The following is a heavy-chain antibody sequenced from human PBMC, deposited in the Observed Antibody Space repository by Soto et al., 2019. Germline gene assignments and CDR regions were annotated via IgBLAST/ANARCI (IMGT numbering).Heavy chain of an antibody. J-gene: IGHJ3*02. CDR1: GVSFSGYY. Sequence: QVQLQQWGAGLLKPSETLSLTCAVYGVSFSGYYWSWIRQPPATGLEWIGEIHHSGSIKYNPSLKSRVTISVDTSRSQCSLKVSSVAAADTAVYYCARLWWWGAVDAFDIWGQGTMVTVSS. V-gene: IGHV4-34*01. CDR2: IHHSGSI. D-gene: IGHD2-21*01. CDR3: ARLWWWGAVDAFDI.